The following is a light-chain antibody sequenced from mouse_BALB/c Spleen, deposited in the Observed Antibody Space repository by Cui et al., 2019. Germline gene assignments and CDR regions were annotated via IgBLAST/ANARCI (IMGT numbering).Light chain of an antibody. Sequence: QIVLTQSPALMSASPGEKVTMTCSASSSVSYMYWYQQKPRSSPKPWIYLTSNLASGVPARFSGSGSGTSYSLTISSMEAEDAATYYCQQWSSNPPIKFGAGTKLELK. CDR3: QQWSSNPPIK. CDR2: LTS. V-gene: IGKV4-68*01. CDR1: SSVSY. J-gene: IGKJ5*01.